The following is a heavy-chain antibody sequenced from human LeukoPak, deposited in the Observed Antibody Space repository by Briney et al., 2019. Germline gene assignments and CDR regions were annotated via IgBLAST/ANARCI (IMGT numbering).Heavy chain of an antibody. CDR1: GFTFSSYA. Sequence: QPGGSLRLSCAASGFTFSSYAMSWVRQAPGKGLEWVSAISGSGGGTYYADSVKGRFTISRDNSKNTLYLQMNSLRAEDTAVYYCAKDRRFGEFYFDYWGQGTLVTVSS. V-gene: IGHV3-23*01. D-gene: IGHD3-10*01. CDR3: AKDRRFGEFYFDY. J-gene: IGHJ4*02. CDR2: ISGSGGGT.